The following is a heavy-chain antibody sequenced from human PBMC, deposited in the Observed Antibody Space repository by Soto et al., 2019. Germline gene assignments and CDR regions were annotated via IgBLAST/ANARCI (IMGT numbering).Heavy chain of an antibody. V-gene: IGHV3-15*07. CDR2: IKSKTDGGTT. CDR1: SFTFSNAW. D-gene: IGHD5-12*01. Sequence: PGGSVRLSCAASSFTFSNAWMNWVRQAPGKGLEWVGRIKSKTDGGTTDCAAPVKGRFTISRDDSKNTLYLQMNSLKTEDTAVYYCTTDRVEMATIFGYWGQGTLVTVSS. J-gene: IGHJ4*02. CDR3: TTDRVEMATIFGY.